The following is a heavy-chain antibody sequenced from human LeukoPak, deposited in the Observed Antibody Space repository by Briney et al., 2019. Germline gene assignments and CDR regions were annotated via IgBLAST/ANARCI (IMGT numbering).Heavy chain of an antibody. CDR1: GGSFSGYY. V-gene: IGHV4-34*01. CDR2: INHSGST. D-gene: IGHD2-2*02. CDR3: ARGRGRYCSSTSCYRSIYYYYYMDV. Sequence: SETLSLTCAVYGGSFSGYYWSWIRQPPGKGLEWIGEINHSGSTNYNPSLKSRVTISIDTSKNQFSLKLSSVTAADTAVYYCARGRGRYCSSTSCYRSIYYYYYMDVWGKGTTVTVS. J-gene: IGHJ6*03.